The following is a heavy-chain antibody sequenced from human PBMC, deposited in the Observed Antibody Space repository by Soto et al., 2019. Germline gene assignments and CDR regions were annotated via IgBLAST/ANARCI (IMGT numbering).Heavy chain of an antibody. Sequence: EVQLVESGGGLVQPGESLRLSCAASGFTFSSYWMHWVRQAPGKGLVWVSRINSDGSSTSYAGSVKGRFTISRDNAKNTLYLQMNSLRAEDTAVYYCVRTSLVVAAATREDYWGQGTLFTVSS. J-gene: IGHJ4*02. CDR1: GFTFSSYW. CDR3: VRTSLVVAAATREDY. CDR2: INSDGSST. V-gene: IGHV3-74*01. D-gene: IGHD2-15*01.